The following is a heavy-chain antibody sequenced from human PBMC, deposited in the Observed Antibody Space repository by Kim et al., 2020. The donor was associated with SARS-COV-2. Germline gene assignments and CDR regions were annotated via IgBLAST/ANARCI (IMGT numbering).Heavy chain of an antibody. J-gene: IGHJ3*02. V-gene: IGHV4-59*01. Sequence: SETLSLTCTVSGGSISSYYWSWIRQPPGKGLEWIGYIYYSGSTNYNPSLKSRVTISVDTSKNQFSLKLSSVTAADTAVYYCARGWDPSSGWYSDAFDIWGQGTMVTVSS. CDR2: IYYSGST. D-gene: IGHD6-19*01. CDR3: ARGWDPSSGWYSDAFDI. CDR1: GGSISSYY.